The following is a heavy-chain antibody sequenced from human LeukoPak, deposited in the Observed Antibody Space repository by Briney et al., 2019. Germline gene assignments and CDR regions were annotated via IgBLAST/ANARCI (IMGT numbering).Heavy chain of an antibody. CDR1: GFTFSSYS. J-gene: IGHJ2*01. V-gene: IGHV3-23*01. D-gene: IGHD2-21*02. CDR3: AKDLQAGDRYFDL. CDR2: ISDNGGTT. Sequence: PGGSLRLSCAASGFTFSSYSMSWVRQAPGKGLEWVSTISDNGGTTYYADSVKGRFTISRDNSKNTLFLQMNSLRAEDTAVYYCAKDLQAGDRYFDLWGRGTLVTVSS.